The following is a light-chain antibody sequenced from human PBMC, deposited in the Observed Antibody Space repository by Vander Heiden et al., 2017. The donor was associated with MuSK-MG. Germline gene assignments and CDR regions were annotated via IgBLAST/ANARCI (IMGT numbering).Light chain of an antibody. CDR3: SSYTSSGIQV. CDR2: EVT. V-gene: IGLV2-14*01. CDR1: SSDVGGYNY. J-gene: IGLJ3*02. Sequence: QSAQTQPASVSGSPGQSITISCTGTSSDVGGYNYVSWFQQHPGKAPKLMIYEVTNRPSGVSNRFSGSKSGNTASLTISGLQADDEADYHCSSYTSSGIQVFGGGTKLTVL.